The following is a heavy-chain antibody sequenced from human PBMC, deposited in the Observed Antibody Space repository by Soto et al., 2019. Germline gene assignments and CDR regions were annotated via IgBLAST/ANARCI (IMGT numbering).Heavy chain of an antibody. V-gene: IGHV1-69*13. D-gene: IGHD2-15*01. Sequence: GASVKVSCKASGVTFSSYAISWVRQAPGQGLEWMGGIIPIFGTANFAQKFQGRVTITADESTSTAYMELSSLRSEDTAVYYCASHLDCSGGSCYSDYYYGMDVWGQGTTVTVSS. CDR3: ASHLDCSGGSCYSDYYYGMDV. CDR1: GVTFSSYA. J-gene: IGHJ6*02. CDR2: IIPIFGTA.